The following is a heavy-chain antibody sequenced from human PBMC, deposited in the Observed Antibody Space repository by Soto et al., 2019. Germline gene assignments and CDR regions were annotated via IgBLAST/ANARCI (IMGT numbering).Heavy chain of an antibody. CDR3: ARLPRDCNKTSCYYADH. V-gene: IGHV5-51*01. CDR1: GYDFNTNW. D-gene: IGHD3-3*01. CDR2: MYPGDSDT. Sequence: GESLKISCRGSGYDFNTNWFGWVRQLPGRGLEWVGIMYPGDSDTRYNPSLQDHVTLSVDVTVSTAFLQWRSLETSDTGMYFCARLPRDCNKTSCYYADHWGQGTQGTVPQ. J-gene: IGHJ4*02.